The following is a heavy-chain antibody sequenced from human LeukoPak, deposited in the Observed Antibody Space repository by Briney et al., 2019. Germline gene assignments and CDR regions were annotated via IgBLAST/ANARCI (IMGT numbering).Heavy chain of an antibody. D-gene: IGHD2-15*01. J-gene: IGHJ3*02. CDR2: INHSGST. V-gene: IGHV4-34*01. CDR1: GGSFSGYY. CDR3: ARLRPGIVVVAAPVAFDI. Sequence: SETLSLTCAVYGGSFSGYYWSWIRQPPGKGLEWIGEINHSGSTNYNPSLKSRVTISVDTPKNQFSLKLSSVTAADTAVYTCARLRPGIVVVAAPVAFDIWGQGTMVTVSS.